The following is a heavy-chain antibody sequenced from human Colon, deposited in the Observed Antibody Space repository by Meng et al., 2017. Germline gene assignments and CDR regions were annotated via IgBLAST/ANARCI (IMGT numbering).Heavy chain of an antibody. V-gene: IGHV3-11*01. CDR3: VRDQGDYSAY. CDR2: ISRDSSTI. CDR1: VFSLSDYY. Sequence: QVQLVEFGGGLAKPGGSLRLSCAASVFSLSDYYMSWIRQAPGKGLEWVSYISRDSSTIYQADSVEGRFTISRDNGKNSLYLQMNNLRAEDTAVYYCVRDQGDYSAYWGQGTLVTVSS. D-gene: IGHD1-26*01. J-gene: IGHJ4*02.